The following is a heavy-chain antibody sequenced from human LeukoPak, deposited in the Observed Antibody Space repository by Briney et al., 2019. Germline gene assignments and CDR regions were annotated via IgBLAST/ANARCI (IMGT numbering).Heavy chain of an antibody. Sequence: GGSLRLSCAASGFTVSGTHMSWVRQAPGKGLEWVSAMYTGGTTYYADSVTGRFTVSRGTSRNTLFLHMDSLRAEDTAVYYCAKDEVTSGGGLASWGQGTLVIVSS. CDR2: MYTGGTT. V-gene: IGHV3-53*01. D-gene: IGHD2-21*02. J-gene: IGHJ5*01. CDR1: GFTVSGTH. CDR3: AKDEVTSGGGLAS.